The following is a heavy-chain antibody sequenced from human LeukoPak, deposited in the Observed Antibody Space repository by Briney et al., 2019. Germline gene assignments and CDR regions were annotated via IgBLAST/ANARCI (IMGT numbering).Heavy chain of an antibody. Sequence: SGTLSLTCAVSGGSISSNNWWSWVRQPPGKGLEWIGEIYHSESTNYKPSLKSRVTISIDKSKNQLSLKLSSVTAADTAVYYCASSRGPFDYWGQATVVTVSS. CDR1: GGSISSNNW. CDR3: ASSRGPFDY. CDR2: IYHSEST. J-gene: IGHJ4*02. D-gene: IGHD2-15*01. V-gene: IGHV4-4*02.